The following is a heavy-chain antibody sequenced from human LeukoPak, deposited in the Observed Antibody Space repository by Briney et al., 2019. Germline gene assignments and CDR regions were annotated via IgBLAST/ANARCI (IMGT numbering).Heavy chain of an antibody. D-gene: IGHD6-13*01. V-gene: IGHV3-48*03. CDR2: ISRSGSNT. CDR3: ARAPHLVPFDY. Sequence: GGSLRLSCAASGFTLIRHEMNWVRQAPGKGLEWVSFISRSGSNTDYADSVKGRFTISRDNAKNSLYLQMNSLRAEDTAVYYCARAPHLVPFDYWGQGTLVTVSS. J-gene: IGHJ4*02. CDR1: GFTLIRHE.